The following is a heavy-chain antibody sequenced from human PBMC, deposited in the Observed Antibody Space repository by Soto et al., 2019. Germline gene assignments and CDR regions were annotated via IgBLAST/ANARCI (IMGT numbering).Heavy chain of an antibody. Sequence: GASLKISCKGSGYSFAGYWITWVRQKPGKGLEWMGRIDPSDSQTYYSPSFRGHVTISATKSITTVFLQWSSLRASDTAMYYCARQIYDSDTGPNFQYYFDSWGQGPPGTVSS. CDR1: GYSFAGYW. CDR3: ARQIYDSDTGPNFQYYFDS. J-gene: IGHJ4*02. D-gene: IGHD3-22*01. CDR2: IDPSDSQT. V-gene: IGHV5-10-1*01.